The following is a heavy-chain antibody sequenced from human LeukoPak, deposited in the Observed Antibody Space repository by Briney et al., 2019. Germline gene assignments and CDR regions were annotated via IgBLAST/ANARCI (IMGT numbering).Heavy chain of an antibody. Sequence: SETLSLTCTVSGYSISSGYYWGWIRQPPGKGLEWIGSIYHSGSTYYNPSLKSRVTISVDTSKNQFSLKLSSVTAADTAVYYCARGGYDILTGYYSDWFDPWGQGTLVTVSS. J-gene: IGHJ5*02. D-gene: IGHD3-9*01. V-gene: IGHV4-38-2*02. CDR2: IYHSGST. CDR3: ARGGYDILTGYYSDWFDP. CDR1: GYSISSGYY.